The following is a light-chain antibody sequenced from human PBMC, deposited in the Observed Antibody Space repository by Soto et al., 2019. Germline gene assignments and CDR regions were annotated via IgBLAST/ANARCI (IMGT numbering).Light chain of an antibody. CDR1: SSDVGGYNY. V-gene: IGLV2-14*01. J-gene: IGLJ1*01. Sequence: QSALTQPASVSGSPGQSITISCTGTSSDVGGYNYVSWYQQHPGKDPKLMIYDVSNRPSGVSNRFSGSKSGNTASLTISGVQAEDEADYYCSSYTSSSTFGVFGTGTKLTV. CDR3: SSYTSSSTFGV. CDR2: DVS.